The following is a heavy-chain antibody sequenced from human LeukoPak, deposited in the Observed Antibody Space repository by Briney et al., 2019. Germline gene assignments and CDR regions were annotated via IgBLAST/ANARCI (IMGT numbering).Heavy chain of an antibody. Sequence: PSETLSLTCTVSGGSISSYYWSWIRQPPGKGLEWIGYIYYSGSTNYNPSLKSRVTISVDTSKNQFSLKLSSVTAADTAVYYCARARYSSSWACDYWGQGTLVTVSS. CDR3: ARARYSSSWACDY. V-gene: IGHV4-59*01. D-gene: IGHD6-13*01. CDR2: IYYSGST. J-gene: IGHJ4*02. CDR1: GGSISSYY.